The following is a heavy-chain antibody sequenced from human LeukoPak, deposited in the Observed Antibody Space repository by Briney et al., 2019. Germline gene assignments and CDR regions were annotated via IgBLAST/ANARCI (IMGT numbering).Heavy chain of an antibody. CDR1: GYTFTSYG. Sequence: GASVKVSCKASGYTFTSYGISWVRQAPGQGLEWMGWISAYNGNTNYAQKLQGRVTMTTDTSTSTAYMELRSLRSDDTAVYYCARDGVTSYEGYYYYMDVWGKGTTVTVSS. J-gene: IGHJ6*03. CDR3: ARDGVTSYEGYYYYMDV. V-gene: IGHV1-18*01. D-gene: IGHD4-23*01. CDR2: ISAYNGNT.